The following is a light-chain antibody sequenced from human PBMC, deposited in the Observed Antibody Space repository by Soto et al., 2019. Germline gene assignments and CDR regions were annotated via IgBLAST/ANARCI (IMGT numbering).Light chain of an antibody. CDR2: KDT. V-gene: IGLV3-25*03. J-gene: IGLJ1*01. CDR1: ALAKQY. CDR3: QSADISGPYV. Sequence: SYELTQPPSVSVSPGQTASITCSGDALAKQYAYWYQQKAGHAPNLVIYKDTERPSGIPERFSGSSSGTTVTLTISGVQAEDEADYYCQSADISGPYVFGIGTKLTVL.